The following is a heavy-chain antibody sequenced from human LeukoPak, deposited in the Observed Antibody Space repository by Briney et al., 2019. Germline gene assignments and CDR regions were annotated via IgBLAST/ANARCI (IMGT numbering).Heavy chain of an antibody. CDR2: ISSSGSTI. J-gene: IGHJ3*02. CDR3: ARDPYSGKYGAFDI. D-gene: IGHD1-26*01. CDR1: GFTFSSYE. V-gene: IGHV3-48*03. Sequence: GGSLRLSCAASGFTFSSYEMNWVRQAPGKGLEWVSYISSSGSTISYADSVKGRFTISRDNAKNSLYLQMNSLRAEDTAVYYCARDPYSGKYGAFDIWGQGTMVTISS.